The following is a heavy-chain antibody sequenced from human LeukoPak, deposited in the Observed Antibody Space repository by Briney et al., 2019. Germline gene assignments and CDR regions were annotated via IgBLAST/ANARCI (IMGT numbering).Heavy chain of an antibody. V-gene: IGHV3-7*01. Sequence: GGSLRLSCAASGFTFSSYSMNWVRQAPGKGLEWVADIKEDGSEKYYVDSVKGRFTISRQNAKSSLFLQMNSLRVEDTAVYYCVRDPSAGSESWGQGTLVTVSS. J-gene: IGHJ4*02. CDR2: IKEDGSEK. D-gene: IGHD6-25*01. CDR3: VRDPSAGSES. CDR1: GFTFSSYS.